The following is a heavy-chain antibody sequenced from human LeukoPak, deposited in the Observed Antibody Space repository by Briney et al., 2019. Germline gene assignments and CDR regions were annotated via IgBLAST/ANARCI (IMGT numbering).Heavy chain of an antibody. CDR1: GFTFSNYG. V-gene: IGHV3-23*01. CDR3: ARGYDFWSGYSFDY. D-gene: IGHD3-3*01. J-gene: IGHJ4*02. CDR2: IHGSSGST. Sequence: GGSLRLSCPASGFTFSNYGMSWVRQAPGKGLEWVSGIHGSSGSTYYADSVKGRSTISRDNSKNTLYLQMNSLRAEDTAVYYCARGYDFWSGYSFDYWGQGTLVTVSS.